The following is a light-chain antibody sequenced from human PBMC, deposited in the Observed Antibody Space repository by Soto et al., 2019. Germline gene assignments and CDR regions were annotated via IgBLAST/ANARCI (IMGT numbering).Light chain of an antibody. V-gene: IGLV2-11*01. J-gene: IGLJ3*02. Sequence: QSALTQPRSVSGSPGQSVTISCTGTSSDVGGYNYVSWYQQHPGKAPKLTIYDVSKRPSGVPDRFSGSESGNTASLTISGLQAEDEADYYCCSYGGSYTLVFGGGTQLTVL. CDR1: SSDVGGYNY. CDR2: DVS. CDR3: CSYGGSYTLV.